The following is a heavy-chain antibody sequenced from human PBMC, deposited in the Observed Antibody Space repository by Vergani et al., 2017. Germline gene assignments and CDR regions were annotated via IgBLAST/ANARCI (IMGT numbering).Heavy chain of an antibody. CDR2: IYYSGST. V-gene: IGHV4-38-2*02. D-gene: IGHD6-6*01. CDR1: NYSISRGYF. CDR3: ARESTRARRGYFDL. J-gene: IGHJ2*01. Sequence: QVQLQESGPGLVKPSETLSLTCTVSNYSISRGYFWGWIRRPPGKGLEWIGYIYYSGSTYYNPSLKSRVNIEVDTSKNQFSLKLSSVTAADTAVYYCARESTRARRGYFDLWGRGTLVTVSS.